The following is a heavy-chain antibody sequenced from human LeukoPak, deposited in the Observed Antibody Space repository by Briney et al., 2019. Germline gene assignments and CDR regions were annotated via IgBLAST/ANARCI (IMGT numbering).Heavy chain of an antibody. V-gene: IGHV3-21*01. D-gene: IGHD3-22*01. J-gene: IGHJ4*02. CDR2: ISSSSSYI. CDR1: GFTFSSYS. Sequence: PGGSLRLSCAASGFTFSSYSMNWVRQAPGKGLEWVSSISSSSSYIYYADSVKGRFTISRDNAKNSLYLQMNSLRAEDTAVYYCARDVDYYDSSGYYYPLDYWGQGTLVTVSS. CDR3: ARDVDYYDSSGYYYPLDY.